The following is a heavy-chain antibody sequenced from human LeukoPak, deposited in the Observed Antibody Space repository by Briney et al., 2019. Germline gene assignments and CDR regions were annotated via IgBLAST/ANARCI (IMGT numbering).Heavy chain of an antibody. CDR3: ARQRGLRLLVVAANVPGFDY. CDR2: IYYSGST. J-gene: IGHJ4*02. V-gene: IGHV4-61*08. CDR1: GGSISSGGYY. Sequence: KPSETLSLTCTVSGGSISSGGYYWSWIRQPPGKGLEWIGYIYYSGSTNYNPSLKSRVTISVDTSKNQFSLKLSSMTAADTAVYYCARQRGLRLLVVAANVPGFDYWGQGTLVTVSS. D-gene: IGHD2-15*01.